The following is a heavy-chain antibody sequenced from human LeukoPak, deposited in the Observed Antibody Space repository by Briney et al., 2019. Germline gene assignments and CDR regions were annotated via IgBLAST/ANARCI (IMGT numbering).Heavy chain of an antibody. Sequence: PGGSLRLSCAASGLTFSSYALNWVRQAPGKGLEWVSIISNSGSSTYYADSVEGRFTISRDNSKNTLYLQMSSLRVEDTAVHYCATELGRPVDFWGQGTLVTVSS. CDR1: GLTFSSYA. D-gene: IGHD7-27*01. CDR3: ATELGRPVDF. J-gene: IGHJ4*02. V-gene: IGHV3-23*01. CDR2: ISNSGSST.